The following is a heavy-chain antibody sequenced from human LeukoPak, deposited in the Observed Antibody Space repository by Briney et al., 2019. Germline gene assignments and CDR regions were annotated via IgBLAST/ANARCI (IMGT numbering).Heavy chain of an antibody. Sequence: SETLSLTCTVSSGSISSYYWSWIRQPPGKGLEWIGYIYYSGSTNYNPSLKSRVTISVDTSKNQFSLKLSSVTAADTAVYYCARATYSSSLYFDYWGQGTLVTVSS. CDR2: IYYSGST. J-gene: IGHJ4*02. D-gene: IGHD6-6*01. CDR3: ARATYSSSLYFDY. V-gene: IGHV4-59*01. CDR1: SGSISSYY.